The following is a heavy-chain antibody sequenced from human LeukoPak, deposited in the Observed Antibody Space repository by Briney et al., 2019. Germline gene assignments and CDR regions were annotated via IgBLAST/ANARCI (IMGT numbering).Heavy chain of an antibody. CDR3: ARVDAVAGHFDY. J-gene: IGHJ4*02. Sequence: SETLSLTCTVSGGSISSGGYYWSWIRQPAGKGLEWIGRIYTSGSTNYNPSLKSRVTMSVDTSKNQFSLKLSSVTAADTAVYYCARVDAVAGHFDYWGQGTLVTVSS. CDR2: IYTSGST. V-gene: IGHV4-61*02. D-gene: IGHD6-19*01. CDR1: GGSISSGGYY.